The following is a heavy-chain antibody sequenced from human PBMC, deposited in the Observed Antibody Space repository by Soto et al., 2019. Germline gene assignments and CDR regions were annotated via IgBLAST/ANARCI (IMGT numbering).Heavy chain of an antibody. D-gene: IGHD6-6*01. CDR3: ARVGVWGNIAAPLGAFDI. CDR1: GGSISSYY. Sequence: TSETLSLTCTVSGGSISSYYWSWIRQPPGKGLEWIGYIYYSGSTNYNPSLKSRVTISVDTSKNQFSLKLSSVTAADTAVYYCARVGVWGNIAAPLGAFDIWGQGTMVTVSS. CDR2: IYYSGST. J-gene: IGHJ3*02. V-gene: IGHV4-59*01.